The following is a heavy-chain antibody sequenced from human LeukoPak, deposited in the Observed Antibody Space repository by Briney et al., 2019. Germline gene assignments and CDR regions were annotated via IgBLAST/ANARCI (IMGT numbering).Heavy chain of an antibody. CDR1: GFTFSSYG. CDR2: ISGSGGST. V-gene: IGHV3-23*01. CDR3: ARGREWELLSRAYNWFDP. D-gene: IGHD1-26*01. Sequence: GGTLRLSCAASGFTFSSYGMSWVRQAPGKGLEWVSAISGSGGSTYYADSVKGRFTISRDNAKNSLYLQMNSLRAEDTAVYYCARGREWELLSRAYNWFDPWGQGTLVTVSS. J-gene: IGHJ5*02.